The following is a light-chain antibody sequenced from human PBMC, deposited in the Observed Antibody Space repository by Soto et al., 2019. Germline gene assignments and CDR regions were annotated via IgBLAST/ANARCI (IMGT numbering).Light chain of an antibody. CDR1: SSNIGSNT. CDR3: AAWDDSLNGVV. V-gene: IGLV1-44*01. J-gene: IGLJ2*01. CDR2: SNN. Sequence: QSVLTQPPSVSGTPGQRVTISCSGNSSNIGSNTVNWYQQLPRTAPKHLIYSNNQRPSGVPDRFSGSKSGTSASLAISGLQSEDEADYYCAAWDDSLNGVVFGGGTKLTVL.